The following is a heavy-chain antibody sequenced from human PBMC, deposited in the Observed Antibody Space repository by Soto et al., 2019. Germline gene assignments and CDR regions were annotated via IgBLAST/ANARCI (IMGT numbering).Heavy chain of an antibody. CDR2: ISSSSSTI. CDR3: ARHPERIAQIGWFDP. D-gene: IGHD6-13*01. CDR1: GFTFSSYS. J-gene: IGHJ5*02. Sequence: GGSLRLSCAASGFTFSSYSMNWVRQAPGKGLEWVSYISSSSSTIYYADSVKGRFTISRDNAKNSLYLQMNSLRAEDTAVYYCARHPERIAQIGWFDPWGQGTLVAVSS. V-gene: IGHV3-48*01.